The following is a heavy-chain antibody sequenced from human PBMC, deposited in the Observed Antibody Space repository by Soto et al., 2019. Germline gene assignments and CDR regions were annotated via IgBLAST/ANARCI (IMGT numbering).Heavy chain of an antibody. D-gene: IGHD1-26*01. CDR3: ARVSGSYYYGMDV. J-gene: IGHJ6*02. CDR2: IYHSGST. V-gene: IGHV4-59*12. Sequence: PSETLSLTCTVSGGSISSFYWSWIRQSPGKGLEWIGYIYHSGSTNYNPSLKSRVTISVDKSKNQFSLKLSSVTAADTAVYYCARVSGSYYYGMDVWGQGTTVTVSS. CDR1: GGSISSFY.